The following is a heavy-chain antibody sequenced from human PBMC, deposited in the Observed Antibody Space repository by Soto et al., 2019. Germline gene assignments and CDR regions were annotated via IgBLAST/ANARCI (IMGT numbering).Heavy chain of an antibody. J-gene: IGHJ6*02. CDR2: ISAYNGNT. V-gene: IGHV1-18*04. CDR1: GYTFTSYG. Sequence: ASVKVSCKASGYTFTSYGISWVRQAPGQGLEWMGWISAYNGNTNYAQKLQGRVTMTTDTSTSTAYMELRSLRSDDTAVYYCARASRWLRYYYYYGMDVWGQGTTVTVSS. D-gene: IGHD5-18*01. CDR3: ARASRWLRYYYYYGMDV.